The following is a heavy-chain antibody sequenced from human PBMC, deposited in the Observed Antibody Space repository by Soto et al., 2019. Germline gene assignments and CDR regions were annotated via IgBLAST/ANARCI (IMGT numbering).Heavy chain of an antibody. CDR1: GFKFRSHA. CDR3: AKDQDTSGYYSVGD. J-gene: IGHJ4*02. Sequence: QVQLVESGGGVGQPGRSLRLSCAASGFKFRSHAMHWVRQAPGQGLEWVAVISFDGSSQYYADFVKGRFTVSRDNSKTTLYLQLNSLRAEDTALYFCAKDQDTSGYYSVGDWGRGTLVTVSS. D-gene: IGHD3-22*01. CDR2: ISFDGSSQ. V-gene: IGHV3-30-3*01.